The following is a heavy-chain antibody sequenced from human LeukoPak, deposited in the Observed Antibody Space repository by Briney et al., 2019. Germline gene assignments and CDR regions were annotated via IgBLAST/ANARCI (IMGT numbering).Heavy chain of an antibody. CDR3: ARDPTIAVADYYFDY. V-gene: IGHV1-18*01. Sequence: ASVKVSCKASGYTFTSYGISWVRQAPGQGLEWMGWISAYNGNKNYVQKLQGRGSMTTDTSTGTAYMELRSLRSDDTAVYYCARDPTIAVADYYFDYWGQGTLVAVSS. CDR2: ISAYNGNK. J-gene: IGHJ4*02. D-gene: IGHD6-19*01. CDR1: GYTFTSYG.